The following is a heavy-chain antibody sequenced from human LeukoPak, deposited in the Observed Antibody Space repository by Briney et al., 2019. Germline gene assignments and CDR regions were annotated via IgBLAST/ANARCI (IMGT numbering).Heavy chain of an antibody. CDR1: GCRFTGYY. V-gene: IGHV1-2*02. D-gene: IGHD2-21*01. CDR2: INPNSDDT. CDR3: AIASDWYYFDH. J-gene: IGHJ4*02. Sequence: ASVKVSCKAFGCRFTGYYIHWVRQAPGQGLEWMGWINPNSDDTNSAQKFQGRVTMTRDTSISTAYMELSRLKSDDTAVYYCAIASDWYYFDHWGQGTLVTVSS.